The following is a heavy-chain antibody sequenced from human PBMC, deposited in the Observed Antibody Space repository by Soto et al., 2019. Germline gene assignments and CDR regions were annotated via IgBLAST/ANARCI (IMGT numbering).Heavy chain of an antibody. D-gene: IGHD4-4*01. CDR2: INTDGSTT. CDR3: ARDLTTLGTPGDDFDY. CDR1: GFTFSNYW. Sequence: EVQLVESGGGLVQPGGSLRLSCAASGFTFSNYWMDWVRQAPWKGLVWISRINTDGSTTSYADSVKGRFTISRDNAKNTLFLQMNSLRAEDTAVYYCARDLTTLGTPGDDFDYWGQGTLVTFSS. J-gene: IGHJ4*02. V-gene: IGHV3-74*01.